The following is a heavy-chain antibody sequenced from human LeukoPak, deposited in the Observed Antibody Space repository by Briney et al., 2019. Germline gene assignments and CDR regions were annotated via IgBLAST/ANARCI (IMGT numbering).Heavy chain of an antibody. CDR2: IYYSGST. CDR3: ARRRDSGSFV. D-gene: IGHD1-26*01. V-gene: IGHV4-31*03. CDR1: GGSISSGGYY. Sequence: SETLSLTCTVSGGSISSGGYYWSWIRQHPGTGLEWIGYIYYSGSTYYNPSLKSRVTISVDTSKNQFSLKLSSVTAADTAVYYCARRRDSGSFVWGQGTLVTVSS. J-gene: IGHJ4*02.